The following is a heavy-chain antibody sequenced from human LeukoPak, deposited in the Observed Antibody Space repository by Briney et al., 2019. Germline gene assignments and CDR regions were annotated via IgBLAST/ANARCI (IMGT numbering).Heavy chain of an antibody. V-gene: IGHV3-23*01. Sequence: GGSLILSCAASGFTFSSSAMSWVRQAPGPGLERVSSISGSGSGGSTYYADSVKGRFTISRDNSKHTLYLQMNSLRAEDTAVYYCAKSGYNRFDYWGQGTLVTVSS. D-gene: IGHD5-24*01. CDR2: ISGSGSGGST. CDR3: AKSGYNRFDY. J-gene: IGHJ4*02. CDR1: GFTFSSSA.